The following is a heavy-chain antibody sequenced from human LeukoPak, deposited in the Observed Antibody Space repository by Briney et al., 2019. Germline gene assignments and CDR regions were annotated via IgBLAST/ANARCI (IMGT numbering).Heavy chain of an antibody. CDR3: AREGPIVGATHLVDY. D-gene: IGHD1-26*01. J-gene: IGHJ4*02. V-gene: IGHV1-2*02. Sequence: ASVKVSCKVSGYTFTDYYVHWVRQAPGQGLEWMGWINPNSGGTNYAQKFQGRVTMTRDTSISTAYMELSRLRSDDTAVYYCAREGPIVGATHLVDYWGQGTLVTVSS. CDR1: GYTFTDYY. CDR2: INPNSGGT.